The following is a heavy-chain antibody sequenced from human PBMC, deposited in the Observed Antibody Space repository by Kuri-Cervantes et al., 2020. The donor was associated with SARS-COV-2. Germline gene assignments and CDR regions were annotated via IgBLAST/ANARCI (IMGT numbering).Heavy chain of an antibody. CDR2: ISYDGSNK. CDR3: ARDLFGGGGYYYGMDV. Sequence: GESLKISCAASGFTFSSYAMHWVRQAPGKGLEWVAVISYDGSNKYYADSGKGRFTISRDNSKNTLYLQMNSLRAEDTAVYYCARDLFGGGGYYYGMDVWGQGTTVTVSS. D-gene: IGHD4-23*01. CDR1: GFTFSSYA. V-gene: IGHV3-30-3*01. J-gene: IGHJ6*02.